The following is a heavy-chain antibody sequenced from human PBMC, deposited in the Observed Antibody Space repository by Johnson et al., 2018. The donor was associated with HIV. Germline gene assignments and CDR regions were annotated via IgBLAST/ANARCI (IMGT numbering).Heavy chain of an antibody. V-gene: IGHV3-30*04. D-gene: IGHD6-6*01. CDR1: GFTFKNYA. Sequence: QVQLVESGGGVVQPGRSLRLSCAASGFTFKNYAMHWVRQAPGERLEWVAVISYDGHIKYYADSVKGRFTISRDNSKSTLYLQINSLRAEDTAVYYCARGGGYSIAAPSDAFDIWGQGTMVTVSS. J-gene: IGHJ3*02. CDR3: ARGGGYSIAAPSDAFDI. CDR2: ISYDGHIK.